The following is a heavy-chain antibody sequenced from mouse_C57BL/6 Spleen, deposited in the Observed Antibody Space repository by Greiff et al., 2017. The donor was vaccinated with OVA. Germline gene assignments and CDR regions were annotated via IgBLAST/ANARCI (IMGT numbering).Heavy chain of an antibody. D-gene: IGHD2-12*01. V-gene: IGHV1-76*01. J-gene: IGHJ4*01. CDR2: IYPGSGNT. Sequence: QVQLQQSGAELVRPGASVKLSCKASGYTFTDYYINWVKQRPGQGLEWIARIYPGSGNTYYNEKFKGKATLTAEKSSSTAYMQLSSLTSEDSAVYFCARAGLLYDYAMDYWGQGTSVTVSS. CDR1: GYTFTDYY. CDR3: ARAGLLYDYAMDY.